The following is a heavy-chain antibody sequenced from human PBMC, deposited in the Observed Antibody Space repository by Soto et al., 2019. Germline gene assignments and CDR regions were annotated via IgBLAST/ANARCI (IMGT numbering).Heavy chain of an antibody. CDR1: GYIFNNYG. Sequence: QVQLVQSGPEVKKPGASVKVSCKASGYIFNNYGLSWVRQAPGDGLEWMGWISVSNGKTHYAQKFQGRVTMTTDTSTSTAYMDLRSLRSDDTAVYYCARDARQWAGAEAVVTATRVYPGMHVWGQGTTVTVSS. CDR3: ARDARQWAGAEAVVTATRVYPGMHV. D-gene: IGHD2-21*02. J-gene: IGHJ6*02. V-gene: IGHV1-18*01. CDR2: ISVSNGKT.